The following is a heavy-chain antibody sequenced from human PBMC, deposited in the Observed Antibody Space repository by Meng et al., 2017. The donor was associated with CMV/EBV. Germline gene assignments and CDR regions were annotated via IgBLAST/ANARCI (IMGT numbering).Heavy chain of an antibody. Sequence: GESLKISCAASGFTFSSYAMSWVRQAPGKGLEWVSVIYSGGSSTYYADSVKGRFTISRDNSKNTLYLQMNSLRAEDTAVYYCARDSDSSGYYGAFDIWGQGTMVTVSS. J-gene: IGHJ3*02. CDR2: IYSGGSST. V-gene: IGHV3-23*03. CDR1: GFTFSSYA. CDR3: ARDSDSSGYYGAFDI. D-gene: IGHD3-22*01.